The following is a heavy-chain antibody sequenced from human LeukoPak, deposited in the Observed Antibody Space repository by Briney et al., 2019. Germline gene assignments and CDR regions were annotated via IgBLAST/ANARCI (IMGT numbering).Heavy chain of an antibody. CDR3: ARAPKDDYNTDFDY. CDR2: ISAYNGNT. D-gene: IGHD5-24*01. Sequence: GASVKVSCKASGYTFTSYGISWVRQAPGQGLEWMGWISAYNGNTNYAQKLQGRVTMNTDTSSSTAYMEMRSLRSDVTAVYYSARAPKDDYNTDFDYWLGGSQVAVSS. J-gene: IGHJ4*02. V-gene: IGHV1-18*01. CDR1: GYTFTSYG.